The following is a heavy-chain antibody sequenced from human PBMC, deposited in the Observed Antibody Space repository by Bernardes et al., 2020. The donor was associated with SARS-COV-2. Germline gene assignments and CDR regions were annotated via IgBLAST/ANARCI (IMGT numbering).Heavy chain of an antibody. CDR3: ARHVYSYDITGGMDV. V-gene: IGHV4-39*01. D-gene: IGHD3-9*01. J-gene: IGHJ6*02. CDR1: GDSIRTSDYY. CDR2: RYRDGST. Sequence: SETLSLTCSVSGDSIRTSDYYWGWIRRPPGKGLEWIGSRYRDGSTYYDPSLKSRVTISAATSKNQFSLKLTSVTSTDTAVYFCARHVYSYDITGGMDVWGQGTTVTVSS.